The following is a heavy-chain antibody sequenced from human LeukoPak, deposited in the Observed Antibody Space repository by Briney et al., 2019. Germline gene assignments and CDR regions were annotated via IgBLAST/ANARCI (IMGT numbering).Heavy chain of an antibody. D-gene: IGHD6-13*01. CDR2: IKEDGREK. V-gene: IGHV3-7*01. J-gene: IGHJ4*02. Sequence: PGGSLRLSCAASGFTFSNYWISSVRVARGRGLGWVTNIKEDGREKYNVDSVKGQFTISRDNARNSLYPHMNSRRAEDTAVYDCASGRQLGYWGQGTLVTVSS. CDR1: GFTFSNYW. CDR3: ASGRQLGY.